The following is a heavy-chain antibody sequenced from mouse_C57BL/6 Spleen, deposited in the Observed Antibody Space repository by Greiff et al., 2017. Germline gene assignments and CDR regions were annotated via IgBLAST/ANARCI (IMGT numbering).Heavy chain of an antibody. CDR1: GYTFTDYD. V-gene: IGHV1-15*01. CDR2: IDPETGGT. CDR3: TRYDYDEGAFAY. J-gene: IGHJ3*01. D-gene: IGHD2-4*01. Sequence: VQLQQSGAELVRPGASVTLSCKASGYTFTDYDMHWVKQTPVHGLEWIGAIDPETGGTAYNQKFKGKAILTADKSSSTAYMDLRSLTSEDAAVYYCTRYDYDEGAFAYWGQGTLVTVSA.